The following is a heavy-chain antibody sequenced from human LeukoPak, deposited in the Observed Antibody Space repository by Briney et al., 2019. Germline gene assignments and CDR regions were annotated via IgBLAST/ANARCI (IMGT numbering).Heavy chain of an antibody. CDR3: ARGSYCSGGSCYYYYCMDG. CDR1: GFTFSSYD. V-gene: IGHV3-13*01. CDR2: IGTAGDT. J-gene: IGHJ6*02. D-gene: IGHD2-15*01. Sequence: GGSLRLSCAASGFTFSSYDMHWVRQATGKGLEWVSAIGTAGDTYYPGSVKGRFTISRENAKNSLYLQMNSLRAGDTAVYYCARGSYCSGGSCYYYYCMDGWGQGTTVTVSS.